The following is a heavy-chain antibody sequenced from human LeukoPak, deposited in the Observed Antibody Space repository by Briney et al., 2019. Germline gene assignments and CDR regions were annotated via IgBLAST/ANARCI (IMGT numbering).Heavy chain of an antibody. D-gene: IGHD4-17*01. CDR2: INGSGGST. Sequence: ETLSLTCTVSGGSISSYYWSWVRQPAGKGLEWVSDINGSGGSTYYADSVKGRFTISRDNLKNTLYLQMNSLRAEDTAVYYCANPPTVTKIRFDSWGQGTLVTVSS. J-gene: IGHJ5*01. V-gene: IGHV3-23*01. CDR1: GGSISSYY. CDR3: ANPPTVTKIRFDS.